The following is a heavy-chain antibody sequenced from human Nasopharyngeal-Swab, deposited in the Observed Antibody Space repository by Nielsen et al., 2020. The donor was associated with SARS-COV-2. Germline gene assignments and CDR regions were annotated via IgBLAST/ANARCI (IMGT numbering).Heavy chain of an antibody. CDR2: ISSSSSYT. D-gene: IGHD3-22*01. Sequence: GGSLRLSCAASGFTFSDYYMSWIRQAPGKGLEWVSYISSSSSYTNYADSVKGRFTISRDNAKNSLYLQMNSLRAEDTAVYYCARDSYYYDSSGMGPCAFDIWGQGTMVTVSS. V-gene: IGHV3-11*05. CDR1: GFTFSDYY. J-gene: IGHJ3*02. CDR3: ARDSYYYDSSGMGPCAFDI.